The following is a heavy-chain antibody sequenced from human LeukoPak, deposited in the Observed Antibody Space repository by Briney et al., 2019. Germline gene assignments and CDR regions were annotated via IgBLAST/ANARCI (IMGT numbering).Heavy chain of an antibody. CDR1: GFTFSSYG. CDR3: AKSYYYGSGSYYKPPYFDY. V-gene: IGHV3-30*18. D-gene: IGHD3-10*01. Sequence: PGRSLRLSCAASGFTFSSYGMHWVRQAPGKGLEWVAVISYDGSNKYYADSVKGRFTISRDNSKNTLYLQMNSLRAEGTAVYYCAKSYYYGSGSYYKPPYFDYWGQGTLVTVSS. J-gene: IGHJ4*02. CDR2: ISYDGSNK.